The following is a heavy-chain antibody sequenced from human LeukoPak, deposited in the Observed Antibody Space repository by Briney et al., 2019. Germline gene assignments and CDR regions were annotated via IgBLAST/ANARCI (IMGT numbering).Heavy chain of an antibody. CDR1: GYTFTNYW. V-gene: IGHV5-51*01. CDR3: ARQGPYGSGSYSEFDR. CDR2: IYPGDSDT. Sequence: GESLKISCKSSGYTFTNYWIGWVRQMPGNGLGWMGIIYPGDSDTRYSPSFQGQVTMSVDQSTTTAYLQWSSLRASDTAMYYCARQGPYGSGSYSEFDRWGQGTLVIVSA. J-gene: IGHJ4*02. D-gene: IGHD3-10*01.